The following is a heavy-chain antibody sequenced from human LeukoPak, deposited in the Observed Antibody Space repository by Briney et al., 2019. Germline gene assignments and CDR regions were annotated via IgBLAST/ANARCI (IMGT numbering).Heavy chain of an antibody. CDR3: ARGSTTVTV. CDR2: IKQDGSEN. Sequence: GGSLRLSCAASGCTLSSYWMSWVCQAPGKGLEWVANIKQDGSENYYVDSVKGRFTISRDNGKNSLYLQMNSLRAEDTAVYYCARGSTTVTVWGQGTLVTVSS. V-gene: IGHV3-7*01. J-gene: IGHJ4*02. CDR1: GCTLSSYW. D-gene: IGHD4-17*01.